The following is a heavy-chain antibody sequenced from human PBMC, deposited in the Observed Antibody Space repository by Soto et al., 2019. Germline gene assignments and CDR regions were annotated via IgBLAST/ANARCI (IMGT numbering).Heavy chain of an antibody. CDR1: RGSFSGYY. J-gene: IGHJ4*02. Sequence: QVQLQQWGAGLLKPSETLSLTCAVYRGSFSGYYWSWIRQPPGKGLEWIGEINHSGSTNYNPSLKSRVTISVDTSKNQFSLKLSSVTAADTAVYYCARVSPPGWLPYFDYWGQGTLVTVSS. V-gene: IGHV4-34*01. D-gene: IGHD5-12*01. CDR2: INHSGST. CDR3: ARVSPPGWLPYFDY.